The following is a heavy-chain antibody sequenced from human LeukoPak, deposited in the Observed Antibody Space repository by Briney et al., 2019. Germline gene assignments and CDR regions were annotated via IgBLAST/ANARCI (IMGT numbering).Heavy chain of an antibody. D-gene: IGHD2-15*01. CDR1: GYTFTRYF. V-gene: IGHV1-46*01. J-gene: IGHJ4*02. CDR3: AREGGGGIDIEPSFDY. CDR2: INPSGGST. Sequence: GASVKVSCKASGYTFTRYFKHWVRQTPGRGLEWMGTINPSGGSTGYAQKFQGRVTMTRDTSTSTVYMELSSLRSEDTDVYYCAREGGGGIDIEPSFDYWGQGTLVTVSS.